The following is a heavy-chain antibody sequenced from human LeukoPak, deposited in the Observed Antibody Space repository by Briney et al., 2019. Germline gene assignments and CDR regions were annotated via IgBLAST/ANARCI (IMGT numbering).Heavy chain of an antibody. V-gene: IGHV4-39*01. CDR1: GGSISSGSYY. Sequence: SETLSLTCTVSGGSISSGSYYWSWIRQPPGKGLEWIGSIYYSGSTYSNPSLQSRVTISVDTSKNQFSLKLNSVTAADTAVYYCASFYCSGGSCYQYYSYYYMDVWGKGTTVTISS. CDR3: ASFYCSGGSCYQYYSYYYMDV. J-gene: IGHJ6*03. D-gene: IGHD2-15*01. CDR2: IYYSGST.